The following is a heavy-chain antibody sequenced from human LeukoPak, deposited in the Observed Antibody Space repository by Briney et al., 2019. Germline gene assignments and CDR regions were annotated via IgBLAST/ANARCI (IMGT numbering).Heavy chain of an antibody. J-gene: IGHJ4*02. D-gene: IGHD1-26*01. Sequence: SQTLSLTCTVSGGSISSGSYYWGWVRQPAGMGLEWIVRIYTSGSTNYNPSLKRRVTISVDTSKNQFSLKLSSVTAADTAVYYCARGGYYGSFDYWGQGTLVTVSS. CDR3: ARGGYYGSFDY. CDR1: GGSISSGSYY. CDR2: IYTSGST. V-gene: IGHV4-61*02.